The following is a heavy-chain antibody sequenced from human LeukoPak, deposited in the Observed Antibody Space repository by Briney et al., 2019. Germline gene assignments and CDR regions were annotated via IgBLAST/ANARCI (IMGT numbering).Heavy chain of an antibody. J-gene: IGHJ4*02. CDR2: IRYDGSNK. D-gene: IGHD6-19*01. V-gene: IGHV3-30*02. CDR3: AKDRTQGIAVAGD. Sequence: GGSLRLSCAASGFTLSSYGMHWVRQAPGKGLEWVAFIRYDGSNKYYADSVKGRFTISRDNSKNTLYLQMNSLRAEDTAVYYCAKDRTQGIAVAGDWGQGALVTVSS. CDR1: GFTLSSYG.